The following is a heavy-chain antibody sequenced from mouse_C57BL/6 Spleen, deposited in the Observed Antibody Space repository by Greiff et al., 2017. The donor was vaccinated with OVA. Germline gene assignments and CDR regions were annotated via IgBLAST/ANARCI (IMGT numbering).Heavy chain of an antibody. J-gene: IGHJ1*03. CDR2: IYPGDGDT. V-gene: IGHV1-80*01. CDR1: GYAFSSYW. CDR3: ARGTTVVATRYFDV. Sequence: QVQLQQSGAELVKPGASVKISCKASGYAFSSYWMNWVKQRPGTGLEWIGQIYPGDGDTNYNGKFKGKATLTADKSSSTAYMQLSSLTSEDSAVYFCARGTTVVATRYFDVWGTGTTVTVSS. D-gene: IGHD1-1*01.